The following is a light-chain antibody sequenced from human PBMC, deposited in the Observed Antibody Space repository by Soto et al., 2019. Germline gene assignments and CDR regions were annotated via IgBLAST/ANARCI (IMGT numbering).Light chain of an antibody. CDR2: GTD. J-gene: IGLJ3*02. CDR3: VLYMTSGLRV. Sequence: QTVVTQEPSISVSPGGTVTLTCGLNSGSVSTSDYPSWYQQTSGQAPRTLIYGTDTRSSGVPDRFSGSIVGNKAALTITGAQAEDESDYYCVLYMTSGLRVFGGGTKVTVL. CDR1: SGSVSTSDY. V-gene: IGLV8-61*01.